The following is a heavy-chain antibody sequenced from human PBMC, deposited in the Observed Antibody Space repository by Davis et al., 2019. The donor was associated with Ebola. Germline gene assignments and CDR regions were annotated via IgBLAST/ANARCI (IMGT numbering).Heavy chain of an antibody. V-gene: IGHV1-2*02. J-gene: IGHJ4*02. CDR1: AGTFSSYA. D-gene: IGHD3-16*01. CDR3: AREFQGDFDY. Sequence: ASVKVSCKASAGTFSSYAISWVRQAPGQGLEWMGWINPNSGGTNYAQKFQGRVTMTRDTSLSTAYLGLSRRRSDDTAVYYCAREFQGDFDYWGQGTLVTVSS. CDR2: INPNSGGT.